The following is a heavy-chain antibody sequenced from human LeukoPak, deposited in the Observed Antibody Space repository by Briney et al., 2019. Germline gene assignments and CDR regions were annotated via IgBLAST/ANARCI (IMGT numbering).Heavy chain of an antibody. CDR1: GFTFSSYS. J-gene: IGHJ3*02. CDR3: ARDQLRYFDWFASHAFDI. D-gene: IGHD3-9*01. V-gene: IGHV3-48*01. Sequence: PGGSLRLSSAASGFTFSSYSMNWVRQAPGKGLEWVSYISSSSSTICYADSVKGRFTISRDNAKNSLYLQMNSLRAEDTAVYYCARDQLRYFDWFASHAFDIWGQGTMVTVSS. CDR2: ISSSSSTI.